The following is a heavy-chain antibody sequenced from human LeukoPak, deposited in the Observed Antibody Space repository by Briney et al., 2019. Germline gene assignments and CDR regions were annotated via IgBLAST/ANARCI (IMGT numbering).Heavy chain of an antibody. CDR3: ARQFSRYSSGWYATYEGYYFDY. D-gene: IGHD6-19*01. J-gene: IGHJ4*02. Sequence: SETLSLTCTVSGGSISSSSYYWGWIRQPPGKGLEWIGEINHSGSTNYNPSLKSRVTISVDTSKNQFSLKLSSVTAADTAVYYCARQFSRYSSGWYATYEGYYFDYWGQGTLVTVSS. CDR1: GGSISSSSYY. V-gene: IGHV4-39*01. CDR2: INHSGST.